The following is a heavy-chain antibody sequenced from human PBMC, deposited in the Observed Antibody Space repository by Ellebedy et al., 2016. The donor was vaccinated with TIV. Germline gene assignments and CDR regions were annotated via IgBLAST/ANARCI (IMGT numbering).Heavy chain of an antibody. CDR2: INPNSGGT. J-gene: IGHJ6*02. V-gene: IGHV1-2*02. Sequence: ASVKVSXXASGYTFTGYYMHWVRQAPGQGLEWMGWINPNSGGTNYAQKFQGRVTMTRDTSISTAYMELSRLRSDDTAVYYCARDQEIVVVVAATSQLYYYGMDVWGQGITVTVSS. CDR1: GYTFTGYY. CDR3: ARDQEIVVVVAATSQLYYYGMDV. D-gene: IGHD2-15*01.